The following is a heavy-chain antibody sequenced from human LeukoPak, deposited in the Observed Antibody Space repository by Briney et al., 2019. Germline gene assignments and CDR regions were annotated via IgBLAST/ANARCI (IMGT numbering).Heavy chain of an antibody. D-gene: IGHD2-2*01. CDR1: GFAFDEHG. CDR2: MNWSGGST. V-gene: IGHV3-20*04. J-gene: IGHJ4*02. CDR3: ARAPITSPFYFDY. Sequence: PGGSLRLSCTASGFAFDEHGMSWFRQVPGKGLEWVSGMNWSGGSTGYADPSRGRFTISRDNAKNSLYPQMDSLRAEHPALSYCARAPITSPFYFDYWGQGTLVTVSS.